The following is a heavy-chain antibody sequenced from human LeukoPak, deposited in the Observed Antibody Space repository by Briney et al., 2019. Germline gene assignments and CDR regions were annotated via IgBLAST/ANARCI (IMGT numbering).Heavy chain of an antibody. J-gene: IGHJ4*02. CDR2: INHSGST. D-gene: IGHD2-2*02. CDR1: GGSFSGYY. CDR3: ARDSYCSSTSCYNGDYFDY. Sequence: PSETLSLTCAVYGGSFSGYYWSWIRQPPGKGLEWIGEINHSGSTNYNPSLKSRVTISVDTSKNQFSLKLSPVTAADTAVYYCARDSYCSSTSCYNGDYFDYWGQGTLVTVSS. V-gene: IGHV4-34*01.